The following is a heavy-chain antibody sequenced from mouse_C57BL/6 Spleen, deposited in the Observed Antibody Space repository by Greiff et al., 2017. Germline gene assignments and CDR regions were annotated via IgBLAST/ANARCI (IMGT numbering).Heavy chain of an antibody. J-gene: IGHJ2*01. V-gene: IGHV1-9*01. CDR1: GYTFTGYW. CDR3: ARGAYDYDY. D-gene: IGHD2-4*01. Sequence: LVESGAELMKPGASVKLSCKATGYTFTGYWIEWVKQRPGHGLEWIGEILPGHGSTNYNEKFKGKATFTADTSSNTAYMQLSSLTTEDSAIYYCARGAYDYDYWGQGTTLTVSS. CDR2: ILPGHGST.